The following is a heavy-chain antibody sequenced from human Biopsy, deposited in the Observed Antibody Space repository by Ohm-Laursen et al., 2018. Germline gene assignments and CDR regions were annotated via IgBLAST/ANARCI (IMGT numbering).Heavy chain of an antibody. CDR2: IFYDGSNT. Sequence: LRLSCAAPGFTFNNYGMQWGRQAPGKGLGWVVFIFYDGSNTYYADSVNGRFTISRDNSRDTLYLQMSSLRAEDTAVYYCAKDRYNYTPIGGFSMDVWGQGTTVTVSS. V-gene: IGHV3-30*18. CDR1: GFTFNNYG. CDR3: AKDRYNYTPIGGFSMDV. D-gene: IGHD5-18*01. J-gene: IGHJ6*02.